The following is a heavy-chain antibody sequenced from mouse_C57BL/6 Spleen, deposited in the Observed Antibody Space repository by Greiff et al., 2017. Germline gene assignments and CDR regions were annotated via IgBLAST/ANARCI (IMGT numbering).Heavy chain of an antibody. CDR1: GYTFTSYW. CDR2: IDPSDSYT. D-gene: IGHD2-5*01. CDR3: ARYYSNYGDAMDY. V-gene: IGHV1-69*01. Sequence: QVQLQQPGAELVMPGASVKLSCKASGYTFTSYWMHWVKQRPGQGLEWIGEIDPSDSYTNYNQKFKGKSTLTVDKSSSTAYMQLSSLTSEDSAVYYCARYYSNYGDAMDYWGQGTSVTVSS. J-gene: IGHJ4*01.